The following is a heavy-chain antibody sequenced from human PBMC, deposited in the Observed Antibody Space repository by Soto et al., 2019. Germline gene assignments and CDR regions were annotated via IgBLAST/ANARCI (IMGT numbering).Heavy chain of an antibody. D-gene: IGHD6-6*01. V-gene: IGHV4-31*03. Sequence: SETLSLTCTVSGGSISSGGYYWSWIRQHPGKALEWIGYIYYSGSTYYNPSLKSRVTISVDTSKNQFSLKLSSVTAADTAVYYCASQISSSPLFWGQGTLVTVSS. J-gene: IGHJ4*02. CDR1: GGSISSGGYY. CDR3: ASQISSSPLF. CDR2: IYYSGST.